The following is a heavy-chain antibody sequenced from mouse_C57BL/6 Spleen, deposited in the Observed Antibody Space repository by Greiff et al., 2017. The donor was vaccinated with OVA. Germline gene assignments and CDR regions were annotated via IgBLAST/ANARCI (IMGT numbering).Heavy chain of an antibody. CDR2: ISNGGGST. V-gene: IGHV5-12*01. CDR1: GFTFSDYY. Sequence: EVMLVESGGGLVQPGGSLKLSCAASGFTFSDYYMYWVRQTPEKRLEWVAYISNGGGSTYYPDTVKGRFTISRDNAKNTLYLQMSRLKSEDTAMYYCARQYDYSYARDDWGQGTSVTVSS. CDR3: ARQYDYSYARDD. J-gene: IGHJ4*01. D-gene: IGHD2-4*01.